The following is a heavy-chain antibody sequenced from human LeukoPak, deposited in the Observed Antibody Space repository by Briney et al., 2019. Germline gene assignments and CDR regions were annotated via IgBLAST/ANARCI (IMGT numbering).Heavy chain of an antibody. V-gene: IGHV3-23*01. Sequence: YSXNWGRQAPGKGLEWVSAISGSGGSTYYADSVKGRFTISRDNSKNTLYLQMNSLRAEDTAVYYCAKDYYYDSSGDAFDIWGQGTMVTVSS. CDR1: YS. D-gene: IGHD3-22*01. J-gene: IGHJ3*02. CDR2: ISGSGGST. CDR3: AKDYYYDSSGDAFDI.